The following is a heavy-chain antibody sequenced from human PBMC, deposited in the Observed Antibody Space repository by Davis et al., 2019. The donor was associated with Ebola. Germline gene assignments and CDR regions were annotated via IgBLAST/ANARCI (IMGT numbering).Heavy chain of an antibody. CDR1: GFTFSNYG. J-gene: IGHJ4*02. Sequence: GGSLRLSCAASGFTFSNYGIHWVRQAPGKGLEWVALMSYDGSNKYYTDSVKGRFTISRDNSKNTLYLQMNSLRAEDTALYYCAKDLGQRRAPLDYWGQGTLVTV. V-gene: IGHV3-30*18. CDR2: MSYDGSNK. D-gene: IGHD3-16*01. CDR3: AKDLGQRRAPLDY.